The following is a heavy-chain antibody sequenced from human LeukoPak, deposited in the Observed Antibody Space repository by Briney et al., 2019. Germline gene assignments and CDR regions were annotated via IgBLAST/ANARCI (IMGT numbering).Heavy chain of an antibody. CDR3: AKDRYWAFDY. CDR1: GFTFSYYG. Sequence: GGFLRLSCAASGFTFSYYGLDWVRQAPGKGLEWVAFIRYDGSDKYYADSVKGRFTIPRDNSKNTLYLQMNSLRVEDTAVYYCAKDRYWAFDYWGQGTLVTVSS. CDR2: IRYDGSDK. D-gene: IGHD1-26*01. J-gene: IGHJ4*02. V-gene: IGHV3-30*02.